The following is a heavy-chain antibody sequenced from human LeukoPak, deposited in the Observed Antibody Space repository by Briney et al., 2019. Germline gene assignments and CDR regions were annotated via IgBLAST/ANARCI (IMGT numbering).Heavy chain of an antibody. CDR1: GYSISSGYY. CDR3: ARREGSNHAP. CDR2: IYHSGST. D-gene: IGHD4-11*01. J-gene: IGHJ5*02. V-gene: IGHV4-38-2*01. Sequence: PSETLSLTCGVSGYSISSGYYWGWIRQPPGKGLGWIGNIYHSGSTYYNPSLKSRVTISVDTSKNQSSLNLSSVRAADTAVYYCARREGSNHAPWGQGTLVTVSS.